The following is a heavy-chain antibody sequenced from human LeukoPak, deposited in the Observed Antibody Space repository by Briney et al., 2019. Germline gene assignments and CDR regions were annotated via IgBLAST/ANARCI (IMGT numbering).Heavy chain of an antibody. V-gene: IGHV3-48*03. Sequence: GGSLRLSCAASGFTFSSYEMNWVRQAPGKGLEWVSYISSSGSTIYYADSVKGRLTISRDNAKNSLYLQMNSLRAEDTAVYYCATYGQTTVTLWYWGQGTLVTVSS. CDR2: ISSSGSTI. D-gene: IGHD4-17*01. J-gene: IGHJ4*02. CDR3: ATYGQTTVTLWY. CDR1: GFTFSSYE.